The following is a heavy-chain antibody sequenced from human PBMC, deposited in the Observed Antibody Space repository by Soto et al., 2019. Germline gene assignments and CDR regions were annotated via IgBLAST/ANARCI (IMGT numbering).Heavy chain of an antibody. CDR3: AKAIRYAYDS. CDR1: GGSIYNYY. D-gene: IGHD3-16*01. V-gene: IGHV4-59*01. Sequence: SETLSLTCTVPGGSIYNYYWSWIRQPPGKGLEWIGYISYSGNTTNYNPSLKSRVTIALDTSKNQFSLRLSSVTAADTAVYYCAKAIRYAYDSWGQGTLVTVSS. J-gene: IGHJ4*02. CDR2: ISYSGNTT.